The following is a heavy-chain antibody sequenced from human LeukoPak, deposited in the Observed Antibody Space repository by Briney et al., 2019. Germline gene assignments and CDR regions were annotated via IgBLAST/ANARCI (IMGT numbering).Heavy chain of an antibody. CDR1: GGTFSSYA. Sequence: SVKVSCKASGGTFSSYAISWVRQAPGQGLEWMGGIIPIFGTANYAQKLQGRVTMTTDTSTSTAYMELRSLRSDDTAVYYCARDITTIFGVVIMGYYFDYWGQGTLVTVSS. CDR2: IIPIFGTA. J-gene: IGHJ4*02. V-gene: IGHV1-69*05. CDR3: ARDITTIFGVVIMGYYFDY. D-gene: IGHD3-3*01.